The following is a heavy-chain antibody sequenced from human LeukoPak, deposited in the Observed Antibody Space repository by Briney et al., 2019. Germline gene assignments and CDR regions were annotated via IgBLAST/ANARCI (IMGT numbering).Heavy chain of an antibody. CDR3: AKGRGTTVTSAANY. V-gene: IGHV3-23*01. J-gene: IGHJ4*02. CDR2: ISGSNDNT. D-gene: IGHD4-17*01. CDR1: GFTLSGHW. Sequence: QPGGSLRLSCVASGFTLSGHWMHWVRQAPGKGLEWVSSISGSNDNTYYADSVKDRFTISRDNSKNTLSLQMNSLRAEDTAVYYCAKGRGTTVTSAANYWGQGTLVTVSS.